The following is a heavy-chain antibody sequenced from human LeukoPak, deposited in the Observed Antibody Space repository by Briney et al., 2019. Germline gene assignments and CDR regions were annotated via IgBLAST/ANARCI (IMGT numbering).Heavy chain of an antibody. V-gene: IGHV1-24*01. CDR1: GYTLTELS. Sequence: ASVKVSCKVSGYTLTELSMHWVRQAPGKGLEWMGGFDPEDGETIYAQKFQGRVTITADKSTSTAYMELSSLRSEDTAVYYCARDGDSSGHPFDYWGQGTLVTVSS. CDR2: FDPEDGET. J-gene: IGHJ4*02. CDR3: ARDGDSSGHPFDY. D-gene: IGHD3-22*01.